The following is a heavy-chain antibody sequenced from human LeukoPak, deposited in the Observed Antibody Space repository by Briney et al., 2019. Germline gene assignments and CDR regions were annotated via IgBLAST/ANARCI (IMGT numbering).Heavy chain of an antibody. J-gene: IGHJ4*02. CDR1: GFTVSDTW. Sequence: GGSLRLSCAASGFTVSDTWMSWVRQAPGKGLEWVGRIKSITDGGTTYYAAPVKGRFTISRQDSKTTLFLQMDSLRIEDTAVYYCTTDLGRSGWPEAYWGQGDLVTVSS. CDR2: IKSITDGGTT. D-gene: IGHD6-19*01. V-gene: IGHV3-15*01. CDR3: TTDLGRSGWPEAY.